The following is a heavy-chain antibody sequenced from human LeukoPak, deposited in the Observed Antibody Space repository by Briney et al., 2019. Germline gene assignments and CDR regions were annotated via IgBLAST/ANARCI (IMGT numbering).Heavy chain of an antibody. V-gene: IGHV1-18*01. CDR3: ARLELERRRNFYYYYMDV. CDR1: DYTFTSYG. J-gene: IGHJ6*03. CDR2: ISAYNGNT. Sequence: ASVKVSCKASDYTFTSYGISWVRQAPGQGLEWMGWISAYNGNTNYAQKLQGRVTMTTDTSTSTAYMELRSLRSDDTAVYYCARLELERRRNFYYYYMDVWGKGTTVTVSS. D-gene: IGHD1-1*01.